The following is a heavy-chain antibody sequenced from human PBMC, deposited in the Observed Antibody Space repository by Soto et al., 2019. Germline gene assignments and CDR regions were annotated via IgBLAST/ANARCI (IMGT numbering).Heavy chain of an antibody. CDR3: ASAAVTGTAGLDF. V-gene: IGHV1-2*02. CDR1: AYTFSGVY. Sequence: ASVKVSCKSSAYTFSGVYMHWVRQAPGQGLEWMGWINPNSGGTKSAEKFQGRVTMTRDTSISTAYMELSRLTSDDTAVYYCASAAVTGTAGLDFWGQGTQVTVSS. J-gene: IGHJ4*02. D-gene: IGHD6-19*01. CDR2: INPNSGGT.